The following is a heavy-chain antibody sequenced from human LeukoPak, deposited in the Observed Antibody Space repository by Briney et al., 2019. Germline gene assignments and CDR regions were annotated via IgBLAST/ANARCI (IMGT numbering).Heavy chain of an antibody. D-gene: IGHD3-10*01. CDR2: ISSSGNTI. V-gene: IGHV3-11*01. J-gene: IGHJ4*02. Sequence: GGSLRLSXXASGXXFSDYYMSWIRQAPGKGLEWVSYISSSGNTIYYADSVKGRFTISRDNAKNSLYLQMNSLRAEDTAVYYCARGGDLYSFDYWGQGTLVTVSS. CDR3: ARGGDLYSFDY. CDR1: GXXFSDYY.